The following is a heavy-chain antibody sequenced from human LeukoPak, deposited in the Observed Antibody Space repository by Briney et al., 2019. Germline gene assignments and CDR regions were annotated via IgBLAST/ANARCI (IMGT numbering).Heavy chain of an antibody. Sequence: PSETLSLTCTVSGGSISSYYWSWIRQPPGKGLEWIGSIYYSGSTYYNLSLKSRVTISVDTSKNQFSLKLSSVTAADTAVYYCARRIGRTYGMDVWGQGTTVTVSS. V-gene: IGHV4-39*01. J-gene: IGHJ6*02. CDR2: IYYSGST. CDR3: ARRIGRTYGMDV. CDR1: GGSISSYY. D-gene: IGHD1-26*01.